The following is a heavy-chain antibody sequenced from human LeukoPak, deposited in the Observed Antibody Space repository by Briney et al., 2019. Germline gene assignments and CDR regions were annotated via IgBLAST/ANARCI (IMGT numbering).Heavy chain of an antibody. CDR2: VIPIFGTA. Sequence: ASVKVSCKASGGTFSSYAISWVRQAPGQGLEWMGGVIPIFGTANYAQKFQGRVTITADESTSTAYMELSSLRSEDTAVYYCARAPYYYDSSGYYQFGYWGQGTLVTVSS. CDR3: ARAPYYYDSSGYYQFGY. J-gene: IGHJ4*02. D-gene: IGHD3-22*01. CDR1: GGTFSSYA. V-gene: IGHV1-69*13.